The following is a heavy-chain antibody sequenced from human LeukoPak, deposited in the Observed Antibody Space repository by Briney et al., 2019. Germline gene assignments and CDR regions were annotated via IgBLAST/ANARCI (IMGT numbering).Heavy chain of an antibody. J-gene: IGHJ3*02. CDR1: GGSISSSNW. CDR2: IYHSGST. Sequence: SETLSLTCAVSGGSISSSNWWSWVRQPPGKGLEWIGEIYHSGSTNYNPSLKSRVTISVDKSKNQFSLKLSSVTAADTAVYYCASASSSWYVRAFDIWGQGTMVTVSS. D-gene: IGHD6-13*01. CDR3: ASASSSWYVRAFDI. V-gene: IGHV4-4*02.